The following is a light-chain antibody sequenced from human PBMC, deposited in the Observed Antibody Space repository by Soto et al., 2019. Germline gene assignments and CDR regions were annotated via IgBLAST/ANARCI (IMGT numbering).Light chain of an antibody. CDR3: TSWTTSTTMI. J-gene: IGLJ2*01. CDR1: RSDIGAYNF. Sequence: QSALTQPASVSGSPGQSITISCTGTRSDIGAYNFVSWYQQHPGEVPKLILYDVNVRPSGVSNRFSGSKSGNTAXLTISGLQAEDEADYYCTSWTTSTTMIFGGGTKLTVL. CDR2: DVN. V-gene: IGLV2-14*03.